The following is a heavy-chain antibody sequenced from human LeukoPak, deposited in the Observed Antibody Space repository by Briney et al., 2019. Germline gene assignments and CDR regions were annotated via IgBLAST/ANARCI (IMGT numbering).Heavy chain of an antibody. Sequence: GRSLRLSCVASGFTFSAFAMHWVRQAPCKGLEWVAVVWYDGTNTYYADSVKGLFTISRDNSKNTLYLQMNSLRAEDTAVYYCAKDGVDIVVVPAAINYYYYMDVWGKGTTVTVSS. D-gene: IGHD2-2*02. V-gene: IGHV3-33*06. CDR2: VWYDGTNT. J-gene: IGHJ6*03. CDR3: AKDGVDIVVVPAAINYYYYMDV. CDR1: GFTFSAFA.